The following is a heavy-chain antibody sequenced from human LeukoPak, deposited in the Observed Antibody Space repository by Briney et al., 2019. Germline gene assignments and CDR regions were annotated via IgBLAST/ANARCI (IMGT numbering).Heavy chain of an antibody. CDR3: ARGPRGYCSSTSCRSTEYYYYMDV. CDR1: GGSISSYY. J-gene: IGHJ6*03. V-gene: IGHV4-59*01. Sequence: SETLSLTCTVFGGSISSYYWSWIRQPPGKGLEWIGYIYYSGSTNYNPSLKSRVTISVDTSKNQFSLKLSSVTAADTAVYYCARGPRGYCSSTSCRSTEYYYYMDVWGKGTTVTVSS. CDR2: IYYSGST. D-gene: IGHD2-2*01.